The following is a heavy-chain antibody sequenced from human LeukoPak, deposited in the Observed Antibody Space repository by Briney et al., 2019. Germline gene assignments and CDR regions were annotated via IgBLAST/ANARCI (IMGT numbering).Heavy chain of an antibody. CDR3: ARTYDFGIGPPGDAFDN. D-gene: IGHD3-3*01. V-gene: IGHV3-48*01. CDR2: IRGRSDTT. CDR1: GFTFSSYG. Sequence: GGSLRLSRAASGFTFSSYGMHWVRQAPGKGLEWIAFIRGRSDTTYYADSVQGRFTISRDNAEDSVYLQMNSLRVEDTAVYYCARTYDFGIGPPGDAFDNWGQGTLVTVFS. J-gene: IGHJ3*02.